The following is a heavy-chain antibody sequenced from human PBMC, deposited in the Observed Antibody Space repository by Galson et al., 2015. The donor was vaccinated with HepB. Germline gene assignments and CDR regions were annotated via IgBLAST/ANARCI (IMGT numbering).Heavy chain of an antibody. CDR2: ISAYNGNT. V-gene: IGHV1-18*04. CDR3: ARDLRGYYGSGSPRHDAFDI. CDR1: GYTFTSYG. D-gene: IGHD3-10*01. Sequence: SCKASGYTFTSYGISWVRQAPGQGLEWMGWISAYNGNTNYAQKLQGRVTMTTDTSTSTAYMELRSLRSDDTAVYYCARDLRGYYGSGSPRHDAFDIWGQGTMVTVSS. J-gene: IGHJ3*02.